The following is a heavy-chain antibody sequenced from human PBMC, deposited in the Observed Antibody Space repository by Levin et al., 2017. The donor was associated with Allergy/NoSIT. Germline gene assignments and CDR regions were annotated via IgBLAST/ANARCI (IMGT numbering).Heavy chain of an antibody. J-gene: IGHJ3*02. V-gene: IGHV2-5*02. CDR3: AHWSTMIVVELDDAFDI. D-gene: IGHD3-22*01. CDR1: GFSLSTSGVG. Sequence: ASGPTLVKPTQTLTLTCTFSGFSLSTSGVGVGWIRQPPGKALEWLALIYWDDDKRYSPSLKSRLTITKDTSKNQVVLTMTNMDPVDTATYYCAHWSTMIVVELDDAFDIWGQGTMVTVSS. CDR2: IYWDDDK.